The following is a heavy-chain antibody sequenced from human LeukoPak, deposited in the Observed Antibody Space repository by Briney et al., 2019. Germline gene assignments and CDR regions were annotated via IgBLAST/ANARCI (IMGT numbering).Heavy chain of an antibody. D-gene: IGHD6-13*01. CDR1: GGPIDRHY. J-gene: IGHJ4*02. CDR2: VFYPGRP. Sequence: SETLSLTCTVSGGPIDRHYWSWLRQPPGKGLEWIGYVFYPGRPNYNPSLKSRVTMSLDTSRDQFSLRLTSVTAADTAIYYCASRPAGSTWYGVFDYWSQGTLVTVSS. V-gene: IGHV4-59*11. CDR3: ASRPAGSTWYGVFDY.